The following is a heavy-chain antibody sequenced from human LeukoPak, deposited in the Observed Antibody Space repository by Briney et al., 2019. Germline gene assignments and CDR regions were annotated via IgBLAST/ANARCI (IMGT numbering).Heavy chain of an antibody. D-gene: IGHD4-17*01. CDR1: GFTVSGNY. J-gene: IGHJ4*02. V-gene: IGHV3-66*01. Sequence: GGSLRLSCAASGFTVSGNYMNWVRQAPGKGLEWVSAISRTDITYYADSVKGRFTVSRDNSRGTLHLQMNSLRVEDTATYYCARADYGDYRGGFDYWGRGALVTVSS. CDR3: ARADYGDYRGGFDY. CDR2: ISRTDIT.